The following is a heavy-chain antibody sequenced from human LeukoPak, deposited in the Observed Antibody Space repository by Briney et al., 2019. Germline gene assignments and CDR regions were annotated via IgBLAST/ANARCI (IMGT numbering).Heavy chain of an antibody. D-gene: IGHD3-3*02. J-gene: IGHJ4*02. CDR1: GYIFTGYY. CDR3: GRISSSYPVGDH. CDR2: ISAKSGDT. V-gene: IGHV1-2*02. Sequence: APVKVPCKASGYIFTGYYMHWVRQAPGQGLEWMGWISAKSGDTNYTQKFQGRVTMTRDTSINTVYMEISRLRSDDTAVYYCGRISSSYPVGDHWGQGTLVTVSS.